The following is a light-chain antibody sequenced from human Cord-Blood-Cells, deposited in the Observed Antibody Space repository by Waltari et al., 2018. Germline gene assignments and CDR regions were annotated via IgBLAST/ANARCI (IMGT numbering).Light chain of an antibody. CDR3: QQSYSTPQT. Sequence: DIQMTQSPSSLSASAGGRVTITCRASQSISSYLNWYQQKPGKAPKLLIYAASSLQSGVPSRFSGSGSGTDFTRTISSLQPEDFATYYCQQSYSTPQTCGQGTKVEIK. J-gene: IGKJ1*01. CDR2: AAS. V-gene: IGKV1-39*01. CDR1: QSISSY.